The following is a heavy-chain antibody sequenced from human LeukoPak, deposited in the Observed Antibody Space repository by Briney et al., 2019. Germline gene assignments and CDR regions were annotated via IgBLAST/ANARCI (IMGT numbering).Heavy chain of an antibody. J-gene: IGHJ4*02. CDR2: IYYSGTT. V-gene: IGHV4-39*07. Sequence: SETPSLTCTVSGGSISSSSYYWGWIRQPPGKGLEWIGSIYYSGTTYYNPSLKSRVTISVDKSKNQFSLKLSSVTAADTAVYYCASWDSSSSYWGQGTLVTVSS. D-gene: IGHD6-13*01. CDR3: ASWDSSSSY. CDR1: GGSISSSSYY.